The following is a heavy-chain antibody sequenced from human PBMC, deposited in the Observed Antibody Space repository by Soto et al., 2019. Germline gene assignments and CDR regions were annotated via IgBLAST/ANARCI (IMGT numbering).Heavy chain of an antibody. CDR3: ARGRGYLFDY. Sequence: SETLSLTCSVSGGSISSGGYYWSWIRQPPGKGLEWIGEINHSGSTNYNPSLKSRVTISVDTSKNQFSLKLSSVTAADTAVYYCARGRGYLFDYWGQGTLVTVSS. D-gene: IGHD5-12*01. J-gene: IGHJ4*02. CDR2: INHSGST. CDR1: GGSISSGGYY. V-gene: IGHV4-39*07.